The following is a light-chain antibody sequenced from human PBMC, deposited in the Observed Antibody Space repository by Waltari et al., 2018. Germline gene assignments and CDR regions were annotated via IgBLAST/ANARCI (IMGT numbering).Light chain of an antibody. CDR2: NDI. CDR3: AAWDDRLRAYV. J-gene: IGLJ1*01. V-gene: IGLV1-47*01. Sequence: QSVLPQPPSASGTPGQRVTISCSGSTSNVGRDNVYWYQQLPGTAPKPLIYNDIQRPSGVPDRFSGSKSGTSASLAISGLRSEDEGDYYCAAWDDRLRAYVFGTGTQVTVL. CDR1: TSNVGRDN.